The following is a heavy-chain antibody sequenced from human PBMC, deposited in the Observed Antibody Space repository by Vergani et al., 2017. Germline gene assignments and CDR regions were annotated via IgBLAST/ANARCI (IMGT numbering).Heavy chain of an antibody. D-gene: IGHD3-22*01. CDR1: GGTFTSYY. V-gene: IGHV1-46*01. CDR3: ARGYYYDSSGYYANIPAT. J-gene: IGHJ5*02. CDR2: INPSGGST. Sequence: QVQLVQSGAEVKKPGSSVKVSCKASGGTFTSYYMHWVRQAPGQGLEWMGIINPSGGSTSYAQKFQGRVTMTRDTSTSTVYMELSSLRSEDTAVYYCARGYYYDSSGYYANIPATWGQGTLVTVSS.